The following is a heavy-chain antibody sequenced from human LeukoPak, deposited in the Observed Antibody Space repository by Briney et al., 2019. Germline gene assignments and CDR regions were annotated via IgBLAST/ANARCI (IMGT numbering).Heavy chain of an antibody. CDR1: GFTFSDYN. CDR3: AKGYCSGGSCYSTVDTFDY. Sequence: GGSLRLSCAASGFTFSDYNMNWVRQAPGKGLEWVAYITISTGIIYYADSVKGRFTISRDNSKNTLYLQMNSLRAEDTAVYYCAKGYCSGGSCYSTVDTFDYWGQGTLVTVSS. V-gene: IGHV3-48*01. CDR2: ITISTGII. J-gene: IGHJ4*02. D-gene: IGHD2-15*01.